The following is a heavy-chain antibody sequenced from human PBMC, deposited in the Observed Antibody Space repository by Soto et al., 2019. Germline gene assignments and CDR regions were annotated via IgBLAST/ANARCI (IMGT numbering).Heavy chain of an antibody. V-gene: IGHV4-34*01. J-gene: IGHJ4*02. CDR3: ARGLVAAPRRAIDY. Sequence: SETLSLTCAVYGGSLSGYCCSWIRQPPGKGLEWIGDINQSGATNYNPSLKSRVTISVDTSKNQFSLKLSSVTAADTAVYYCARGLVAAPRRAIDYWGQGTLVTVSS. CDR1: GGSLSGYC. CDR2: INQSGAT. D-gene: IGHD1-26*01.